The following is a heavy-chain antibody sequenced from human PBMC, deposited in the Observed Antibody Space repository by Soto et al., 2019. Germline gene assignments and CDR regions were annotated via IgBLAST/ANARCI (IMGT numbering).Heavy chain of an antibody. D-gene: IGHD6-13*01. CDR2: ISESGGST. CDR3: AKRSPYSSGWYSPIFDY. V-gene: IGHV3-23*01. Sequence: GGSLRLSCAASGFSFSDYAMSWARQAPGKGLEWVSVISESGGSTHYADSVRGRFTVSRDNSKNSLSLRMNSLRDEDTAVYFCAKRSPYSSGWYSPIFDYWGQGALVTVSS. J-gene: IGHJ4*02. CDR1: GFSFSDYA.